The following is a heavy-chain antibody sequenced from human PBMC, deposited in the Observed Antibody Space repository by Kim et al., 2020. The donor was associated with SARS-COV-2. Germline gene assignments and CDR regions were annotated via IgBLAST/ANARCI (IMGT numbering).Heavy chain of an antibody. CDR2: ISYDGSNK. V-gene: IGHV3-30*04. J-gene: IGHJ3*02. CDR3: ARTMGGATWDAFDI. Sequence: GGSLRLSCAASGFTFSSYAMHWVRQAPGKGLEWVAVISYDGSNKYYADSVKGRFTISRDNSKNTLYLQMNSLRAEDTAVYYCARTMGGATWDAFDIWGQGTMVTVSS. CDR1: GFTFSSYA. D-gene: IGHD1-26*01.